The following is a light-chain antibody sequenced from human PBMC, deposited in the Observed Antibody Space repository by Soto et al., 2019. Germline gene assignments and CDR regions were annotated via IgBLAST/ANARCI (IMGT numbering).Light chain of an antibody. CDR3: QQYHNAPLT. J-gene: IGKJ4*01. Sequence: EIVLTQSPGTLSLSPGERGTLSCRASQSISSSYLAWYQQKPGQDPRLLIYGASSRATGIPDRFSGSGSGTEFTLTISRLEPEDFAVYYCQQYHNAPLTFGGGTKVEIK. CDR2: GAS. CDR1: QSISSSY. V-gene: IGKV3-20*01.